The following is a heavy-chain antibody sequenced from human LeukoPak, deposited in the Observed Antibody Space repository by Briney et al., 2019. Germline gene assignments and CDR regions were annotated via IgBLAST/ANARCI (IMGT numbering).Heavy chain of an antibody. Sequence: ASVKVSCKASGYTFTSYYMHWVRQAPGQGLEWMGIINPSGGSTSYAQKFQGRVTTTRDTSTSTVYMELSSLRSEDTAVYYCAREAYYYDSSGPEYFQHWGQGTLVTVSS. V-gene: IGHV1-46*01. CDR1: GYTFTSYY. CDR3: AREAYYYDSSGPEYFQH. D-gene: IGHD3-22*01. CDR2: INPSGGST. J-gene: IGHJ1*01.